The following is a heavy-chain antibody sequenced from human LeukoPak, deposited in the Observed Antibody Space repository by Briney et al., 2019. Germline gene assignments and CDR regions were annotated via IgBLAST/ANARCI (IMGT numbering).Heavy chain of an antibody. J-gene: IGHJ4*02. CDR3: ARDEGSEKLDY. D-gene: IGHD3-10*01. Sequence: KFQGRVTITRDISASTAYMELSSLRSEDTAVYYCARDEGSEKLDYWGQGTLVTVSS. V-gene: IGHV1-3*01.